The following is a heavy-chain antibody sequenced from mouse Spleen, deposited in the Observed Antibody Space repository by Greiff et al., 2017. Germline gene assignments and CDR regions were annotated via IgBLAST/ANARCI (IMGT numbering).Heavy chain of an antibody. CDR1: GYSITSDYA. V-gene: IGHV3-2*02. J-gene: IGHJ4*01. Sequence: VQLQQSGPGLVKPSQSLSLTCTVTGYSITSDYAWNWIRQFPGNKLEWMGYISYSGSTSYNPSLKSRISITRDTSKNQFFLQLNSVTTEDTATYYCARYMITTGDYAMDYWGQGTSVTVSS. CDR2: ISYSGST. CDR3: ARYMITTGDYAMDY. D-gene: IGHD2-4*01.